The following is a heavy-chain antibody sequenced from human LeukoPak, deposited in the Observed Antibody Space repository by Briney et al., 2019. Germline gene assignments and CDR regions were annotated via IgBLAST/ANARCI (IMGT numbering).Heavy chain of an antibody. CDR1: GFTLSVYY. D-gene: IGHD2-21*02. CDR2: ISSTGSYT. Sequence: GGSLRLSREASGFTLSVYYMSWLRQAPGKGLEWIGYISSTGSYTTYADSVRGRFTISRDNAKSLLFLQMNNLRAEDTAVYYCARKLGGSQCGGDCFFDHWGQGTLVVVSS. V-gene: IGHV3-11*03. CDR3: ARKLGGSQCGGDCFFDH. J-gene: IGHJ4*02.